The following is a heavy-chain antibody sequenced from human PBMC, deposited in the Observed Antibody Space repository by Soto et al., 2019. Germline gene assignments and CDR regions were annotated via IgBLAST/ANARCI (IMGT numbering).Heavy chain of an antibody. J-gene: IGHJ4*02. V-gene: IGHV1-24*01. CDR2: FDPEDGET. Sequence: ASVKVSCKVSGYTLTELSMHWVRQAPGKGLEWMGGFDPEDGETIYAQKFQGRVTMTEDTSTDTAYMELSSLRSEDTAVFYFATGRHYYDSSGYYLVWGQGTLVTVSS. CDR3: ATGRHYYDSSGYYLV. CDR1: GYTLTELS. D-gene: IGHD3-22*01.